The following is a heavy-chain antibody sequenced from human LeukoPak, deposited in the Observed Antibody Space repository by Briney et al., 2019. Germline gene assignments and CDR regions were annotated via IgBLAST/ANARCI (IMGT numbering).Heavy chain of an antibody. J-gene: IGHJ4*02. V-gene: IGHV1-46*01. CDR2: IHPSGGVT. D-gene: IGHD5-18*01. CDR3: ARMVMDAVMVTNLIDL. CDR1: RYTFTDYY. Sequence: GASVKVSCKASRYTFTDYYMYWVRQAPGQGPECMGVIHPSGGVTTYAQKFQGRVTPTKDTATSTVYIELRSLGSDATAVYYCARMVMDAVMVTNLIDLWGQGTLLTVSA.